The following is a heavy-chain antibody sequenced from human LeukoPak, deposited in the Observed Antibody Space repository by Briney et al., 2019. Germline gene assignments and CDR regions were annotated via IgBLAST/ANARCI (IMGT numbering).Heavy chain of an antibody. CDR1: GGTFSSYA. D-gene: IGHD6-25*01. Sequence: ASVKVSCKASGGTFSSYAISWVRQAPGQGLEWMGRIIPILGIANYAQKFQGRVTMTRDTSTSTVYMELSSLRSEDTAVYYCARSSGSVVDPWGQGTLVTVSS. J-gene: IGHJ5*02. CDR2: IIPILGIA. V-gene: IGHV1-69*04. CDR3: ARSSGSVVDP.